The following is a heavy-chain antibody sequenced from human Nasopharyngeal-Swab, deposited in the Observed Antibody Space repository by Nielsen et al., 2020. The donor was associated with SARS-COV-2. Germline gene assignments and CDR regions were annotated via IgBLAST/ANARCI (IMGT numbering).Heavy chain of an antibody. J-gene: IGHJ3*02. CDR2: IYYSGST. Sequence: ERLEWIGYIYYSGSTYYNPSLKSRVTISVDTSKNQFSLKLSSVTAADTAVYYCARAPRITIFGVVQAFDIWGQGTMVTVSS. CDR3: ARAPRITIFGVVQAFDI. V-gene: IGHV4-31*02. D-gene: IGHD3-3*01.